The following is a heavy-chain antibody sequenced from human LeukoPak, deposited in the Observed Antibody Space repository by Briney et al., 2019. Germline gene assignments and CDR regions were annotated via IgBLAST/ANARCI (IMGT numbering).Heavy chain of an antibody. J-gene: IGHJ4*02. CDR3: ARDEGTNLDY. Sequence: GGSLRLSCAASGFTFSSYEMNWVRQAPGKGLEWVSYISSSGSSIYYADSVKGRFTISRDNAKSSLYLQMNSLRAEDTAVYYCARDEGTNLDYWGQGTLVTVSS. CDR2: ISSSGSSI. CDR1: GFTFSSYE. V-gene: IGHV3-48*03.